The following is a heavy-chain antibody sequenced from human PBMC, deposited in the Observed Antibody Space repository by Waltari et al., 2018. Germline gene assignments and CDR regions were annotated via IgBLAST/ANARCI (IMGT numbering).Heavy chain of an antibody. CDR1: GFTFDDYA. V-gene: IGHV3-9*01. CDR2: SSWNSGSI. J-gene: IGHJ4*02. D-gene: IGHD6-13*01. Sequence: EVQLVESGGGLVQPGRSLRLSCAASGFTFDDYAMHWVRQAPGKGLEWVSGSSWNSGSIGYADSVKGRFTISRDNAKNSLYLQMNSLRAEDTALYYCAKGDDDGIAEDFDYWGQGTLVTVSS. CDR3: AKGDDDGIAEDFDY.